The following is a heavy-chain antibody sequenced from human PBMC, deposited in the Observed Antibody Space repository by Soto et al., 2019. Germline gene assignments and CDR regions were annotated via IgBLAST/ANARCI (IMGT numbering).Heavy chain of an antibody. CDR1: GFTFTNYA. J-gene: IGHJ4*02. V-gene: IGHV3-23*01. D-gene: IGHD6-19*01. CDR3: ARTDKFNSQSSGWANRFDY. Sequence: EMQLLESGGGLVQPGGSLRLFCAASGFTFTNYAMTWVRQAPGTGLEWVSTITPTGATFYADTVKGRFTISRDNSRSTVFLQMNSLRAEDTAMYYCARTDKFNSQSSGWANRFDYWGQGTLVTVSS. CDR2: ITPTGAT.